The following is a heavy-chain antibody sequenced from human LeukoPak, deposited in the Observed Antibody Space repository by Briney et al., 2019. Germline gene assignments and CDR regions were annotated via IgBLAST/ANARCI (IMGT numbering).Heavy chain of an antibody. CDR1: GFTFNSYS. CDR2: ISGSNSYI. D-gene: IGHD1-26*01. Sequence: GGSLRLSCAASGFTFNSYSMNWVRQAPGKGLEWVSSISGSNSYIYYADSMKGRFTVSRDNAKNSLYLQMNSLRAEDTAVYYCAREGWELPFDYWGQGTLVTVSS. V-gene: IGHV3-21*01. CDR3: AREGWELPFDY. J-gene: IGHJ4*02.